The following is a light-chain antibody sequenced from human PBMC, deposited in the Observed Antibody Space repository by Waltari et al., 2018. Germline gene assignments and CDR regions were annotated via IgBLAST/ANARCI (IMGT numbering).Light chain of an antibody. J-gene: IGLJ3*02. V-gene: IGLV1-51*01. CDR1: SANIGNNN. Sequence: QSVLTQPPSVSAAPGQKVTISCSGSSANIGNNNVHWYQQLPGTAPKLLIYDNNKRPSGIPDRFSGSKSGTSATLGITGLQTGDEADYYCGTWDSSLSAWVFGGGTKLTVL. CDR3: GTWDSSLSAWV. CDR2: DNN.